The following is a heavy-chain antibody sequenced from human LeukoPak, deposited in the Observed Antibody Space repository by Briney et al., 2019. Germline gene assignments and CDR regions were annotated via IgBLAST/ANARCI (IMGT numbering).Heavy chain of an antibody. CDR1: GASISSFY. Sequence: SETLSLTCTVSGASISSFYWSWIRQPPGKGLEWIGYMYYRGNTNYDPSLKSRVTISIDTPNNQFSLKLSSVTAADTAVYYCATGVHGIAAAGDYYFDYWGQGTLVTVPS. CDR3: ATGVHGIAAAGDYYFDY. CDR2: MYYRGNT. V-gene: IGHV4-59*01. D-gene: IGHD6-13*01. J-gene: IGHJ4*02.